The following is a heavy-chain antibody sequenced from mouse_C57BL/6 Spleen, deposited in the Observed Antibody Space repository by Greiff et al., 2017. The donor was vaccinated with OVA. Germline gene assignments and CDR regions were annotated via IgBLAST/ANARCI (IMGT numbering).Heavy chain of an antibody. D-gene: IGHD2-4*01. CDR2: IYPGDGDT. CDR1: GYAFSSSW. CDR3: ARGGEPYYDYGYFDV. Sequence: QVQLQQSGPELVKPGASVKISCKASGYAFSSSWMNWVKQRPGKGLEWIGRIYPGDGDTNYNGKFKGKATLTADKSSSTADMQISSLTSEDSAVYFCARGGEPYYDYGYFDVWGTGTTVTVSS. J-gene: IGHJ1*03. V-gene: IGHV1-82*01.